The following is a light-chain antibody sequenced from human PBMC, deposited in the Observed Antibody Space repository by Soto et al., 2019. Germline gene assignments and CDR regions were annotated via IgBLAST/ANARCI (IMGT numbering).Light chain of an antibody. V-gene: IGKV3-20*01. CDR1: QSVSSSY. CDR3: QQYNNWPTWT. Sequence: EIVLTQSPGTLSLSPGERATLSCRASQSVSSSYLAWYQQKPGQAPRLLIYGASSRATGIPDRFSGTGSGTEFTLTISSLQSEDFALYYCQQYNNWPTWTFGQGTKVDIK. CDR2: GAS. J-gene: IGKJ1*01.